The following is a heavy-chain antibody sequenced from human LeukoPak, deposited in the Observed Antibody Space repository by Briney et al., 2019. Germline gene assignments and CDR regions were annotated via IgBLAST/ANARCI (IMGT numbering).Heavy chain of an antibody. J-gene: IGHJ1*01. CDR2: IYYSGST. V-gene: IGHV4-39*01. CDR3: ARHGAMTGNFQH. CDR1: GGSISSGSYY. D-gene: IGHD3-9*01. Sequence: PSETLSLTCTVSGGSISSGSYYWGWIRQPPGKGLEWIGSIYYSGSTYYNPSLKSRVTISVDTSSNQFSLKLGSVTAADMAVYYCARHGAMTGNFQHWGQGTLVTVSS.